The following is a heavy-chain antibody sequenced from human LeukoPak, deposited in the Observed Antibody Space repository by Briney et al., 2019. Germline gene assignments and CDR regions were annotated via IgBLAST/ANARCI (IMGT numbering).Heavy chain of an antibody. CDR3: ATELYCSSTSCYQALDY. J-gene: IGHJ4*02. CDR1: GYTLTELS. Sequence: ASVKVSCKVSGYTLTELSMHWVRQAPGKGLEWMGGFDPEDGETIYAQTFQGRVTMTEDTSTDTAYMELSSLRSEDTAVYYCATELYCSSTSCYQALDYWGQGTLVTVSS. D-gene: IGHD2-2*01. CDR2: FDPEDGET. V-gene: IGHV1-24*01.